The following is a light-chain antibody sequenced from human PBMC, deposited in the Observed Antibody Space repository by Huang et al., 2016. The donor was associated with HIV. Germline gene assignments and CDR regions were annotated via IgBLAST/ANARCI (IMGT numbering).Light chain of an antibody. Sequence: DVVMTQSPLSLPVTLGQPASISCRSSQSLVHRDGNTDSDWFQQRPGQSPRRLIYKVSNRDAGVPDRVSGSGSGTDFTLKISRVEAEDVGVYYCMQGTHWPPTFGQGTKVEIK. CDR3: MQGTHWPPT. CDR2: KVS. CDR1: QSLVHRDGNTD. V-gene: IGKV2-30*02. J-gene: IGKJ1*01.